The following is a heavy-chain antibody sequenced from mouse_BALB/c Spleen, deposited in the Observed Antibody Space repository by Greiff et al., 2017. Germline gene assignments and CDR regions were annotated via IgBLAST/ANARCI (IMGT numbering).Heavy chain of an antibody. J-gene: IGHJ3*01. CDR1: GFTFTDYY. V-gene: IGHV7-3*02. Sequence: EVHLVESGGGLVQPGGSLRLSCATSGFTFTDYYMSWVRQPPGKALEWLGFIRNKANGYTTEYSASVKGRFTISRDNSQSILYLQMNTLRAEDSATYYCARDSPAWFAYWGQGTLVTVSA. CDR3: ARDSPAWFAY. CDR2: IRNKANGYTT.